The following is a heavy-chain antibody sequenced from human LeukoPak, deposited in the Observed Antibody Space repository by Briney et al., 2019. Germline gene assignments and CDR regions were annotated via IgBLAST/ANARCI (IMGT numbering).Heavy chain of an antibody. Sequence: SETLSLTCTVSGGSISSQYWSWIRQPTGKGGEWRGYIYYSGSTNFNPSLKSLVTLSVDSSKHQFSLTLSSVTAADTAVYYCASGGGVTYYDSTGYLWYFDYWGQGTLVTVSS. V-gene: IGHV4-59*11. D-gene: IGHD3-22*01. CDR2: IYYSGST. CDR3: ASGGGVTYYDSTGYLWYFDY. J-gene: IGHJ4*02. CDR1: GGSISSQY.